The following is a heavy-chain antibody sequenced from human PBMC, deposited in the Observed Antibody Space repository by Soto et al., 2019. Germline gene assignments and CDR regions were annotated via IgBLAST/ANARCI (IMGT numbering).Heavy chain of an antibody. Sequence: GGSLRLPCATSGFTFSSYAIHWVRQAPGKGLEWVALISYDGSDKDYADSVKGRFTISRDNSRNTLFLQMNSLRAEDTAVYYCARDYYKYYDSSGYYRSPAYWGQGTLVTVSS. CDR2: ISYDGSDK. V-gene: IGHV3-30-3*01. J-gene: IGHJ4*02. D-gene: IGHD3-22*01. CDR3: ARDYYKYYDSSGYYRSPAY. CDR1: GFTFSSYA.